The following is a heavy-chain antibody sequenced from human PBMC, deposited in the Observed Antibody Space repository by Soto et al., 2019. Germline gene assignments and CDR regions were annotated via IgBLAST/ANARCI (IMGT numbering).Heavy chain of an antibody. CDR1: GGSISSSSYY. CDR2: IYYSGST. J-gene: IGHJ4*02. CDR3: ARVVPVTGNIDY. V-gene: IGHV4-39*01. D-gene: IGHD2-21*02. Sequence: SETRSLTRTVSGGSISSSSYYWGWIRQPPGKGLEWIGRIYYSGSTYYNPSLKSRVTISVDTSKNQFSLKLSSVTAADTAVYYCARVVPVTGNIDYWGQGTLVTVSS.